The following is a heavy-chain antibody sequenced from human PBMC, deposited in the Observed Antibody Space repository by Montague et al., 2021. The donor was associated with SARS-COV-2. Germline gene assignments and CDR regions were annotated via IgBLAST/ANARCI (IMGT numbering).Heavy chain of an antibody. CDR3: ARDPRYSLSWSFDY. Sequence: CAISGDSVCVNAPARKSVGQTPSIGLPRLVVSHYLPKLYYDYAVSVKSRMTISPDTSKNQFSLQLSSVTPEDRALYYCARDPRYSLSWSFDYWGQGTLVTVSS. J-gene: IGHJ4*02. CDR2: SHYLPKLYY. V-gene: IGHV6-1*01. CDR1: GDSVCVNAPA. D-gene: IGHD6-13*01.